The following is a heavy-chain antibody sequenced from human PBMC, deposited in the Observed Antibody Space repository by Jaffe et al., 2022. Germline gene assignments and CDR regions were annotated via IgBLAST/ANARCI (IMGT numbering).Heavy chain of an antibody. CDR1: GGSISSSSYY. D-gene: IGHD2-2*01. Sequence: QLQLQESGPGLVKPSETLSLTCTVSGGSISSSSYYWGWIRQPPGKGLEWIGSIYYSGSTYYNPSLKSRVTISVDTSKNQFSLKLSSVTAADTAVYYCARPHPGRCSSTSCYRDRGSGWFDPWGQGTLVTVSS. CDR2: IYYSGST. CDR3: ARPHPGRCSSTSCYRDRGSGWFDP. J-gene: IGHJ5*02. V-gene: IGHV4-39*01.